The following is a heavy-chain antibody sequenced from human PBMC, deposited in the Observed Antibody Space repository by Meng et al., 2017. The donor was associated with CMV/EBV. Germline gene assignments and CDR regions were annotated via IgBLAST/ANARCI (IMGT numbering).Heavy chain of an antibody. V-gene: IGHV3-73*01. CDR2: IRSKANSYAT. Sequence: GESLKISCAASGFTFSGSAMHWVRQASGKGLEWVGRIRSKANSYATAYAASVKGRFTISRGDSKNTAYLQMNSLKTEDTAVYYCTRQVDSSSWYYYYYGMDVWGQGTTVTVSS. D-gene: IGHD6-6*01. CDR3: TRQVDSSSWYYYYYGMDV. J-gene: IGHJ6*02. CDR1: GFTFSGSA.